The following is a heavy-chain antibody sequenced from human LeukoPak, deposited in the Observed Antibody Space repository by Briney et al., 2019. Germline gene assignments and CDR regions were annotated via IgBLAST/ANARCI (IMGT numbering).Heavy chain of an antibody. J-gene: IGHJ4*02. V-gene: IGHV3-21*01. CDR3: AKDGSYGGNAFDY. CDR2: ISSSSSYI. D-gene: IGHD4-23*01. Sequence: GGSLRLSCAASGFTFSSYSMNWVRQAPGKGLEWVSSISSSSSYIYYADSVKGRFTISRDNSKNTLYLQMNSLRAEDTAVYYCAKDGSYGGNAFDYWGQGTLVTVSS. CDR1: GFTFSSYS.